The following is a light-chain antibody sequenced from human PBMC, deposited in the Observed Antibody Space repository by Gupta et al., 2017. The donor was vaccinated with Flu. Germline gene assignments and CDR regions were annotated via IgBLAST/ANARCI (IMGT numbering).Light chain of an antibody. Sequence: PATLSLSPGERVTLSCRASQSISIYLAWYQQKGGQAPRLLIYDASNRATGIPARFSGSGSGTEFTLTISSREPEDFAFYYCQQRSDWPLTFGGGTKVEIK. CDR2: DAS. V-gene: IGKV3-11*01. J-gene: IGKJ4*01. CDR1: QSISIY. CDR3: QQRSDWPLT.